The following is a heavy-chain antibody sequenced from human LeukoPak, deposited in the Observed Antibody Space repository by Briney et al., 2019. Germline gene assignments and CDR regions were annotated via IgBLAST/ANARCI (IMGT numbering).Heavy chain of an antibody. CDR2: IKPNGSEK. Sequence: GGSLRLSCAAPGFTFSSYWMHWVRQAPGKGLEWVGNIKPNGSEKYYVDSVKGRFTISRDNANNSLYLQMNSLRAEDTAVYYCARVLGYCRGGSCYGFDPWGQGTLVTVSS. V-gene: IGHV3-7*01. D-gene: IGHD2-15*01. J-gene: IGHJ5*02. CDR3: ARVLGYCRGGSCYGFDP. CDR1: GFTFSSYW.